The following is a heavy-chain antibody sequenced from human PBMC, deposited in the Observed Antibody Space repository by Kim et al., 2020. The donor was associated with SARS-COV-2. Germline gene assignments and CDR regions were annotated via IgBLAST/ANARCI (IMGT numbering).Heavy chain of an antibody. CDR2: INAGNGNT. D-gene: IGHD4-17*01. Sequence: ASVKVSCKASGYTFTSYAMHWVRQAPGQRLEWMGWINAGNGNTKYSQKFQGRVTITRDTSASTAYMELSSLRSEDTAVYYCARTTVTWWWFDPWGQGTLVTVSS. CDR1: GYTFTSYA. V-gene: IGHV1-3*01. CDR3: ARTTVTWWWFDP. J-gene: IGHJ5*02.